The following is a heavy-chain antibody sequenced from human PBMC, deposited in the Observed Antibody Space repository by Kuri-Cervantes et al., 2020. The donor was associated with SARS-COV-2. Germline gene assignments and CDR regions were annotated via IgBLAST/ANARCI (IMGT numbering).Heavy chain of an antibody. CDR3: ANWPPYGDYAEYAFDI. J-gene: IGHJ3*02. V-gene: IGHV1-69*13. CDR2: IIPIFGTA. CDR1: GGTFSSYA. D-gene: IGHD4-17*01. Sequence: SVKVSCKASGGTFSSYAISWVRQAPGQGLEWMGGIIPIFGTANYAQKFQGRVTITADESTSTAYMELGSLRSEDTAVYYCANWPPYGDYAEYAFDIWGQGTMVTVSS.